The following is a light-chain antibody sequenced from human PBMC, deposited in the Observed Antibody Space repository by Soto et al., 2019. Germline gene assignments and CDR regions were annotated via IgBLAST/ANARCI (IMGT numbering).Light chain of an antibody. CDR2: WAS. V-gene: IGKV4-1*01. Sequence: DIVMTQSPDSLAVSLGERATINCRTSQSVLFTSNNKNYLAWYHQKPGQPPKLLIYWASTRESGVPDRVSGSGSGTDFTLTISSLQAEDVAVYYCQQYYSAPWMFGQGTKVEIK. CDR1: QSVLFTSNNKNY. CDR3: QQYYSAPWM. J-gene: IGKJ1*01.